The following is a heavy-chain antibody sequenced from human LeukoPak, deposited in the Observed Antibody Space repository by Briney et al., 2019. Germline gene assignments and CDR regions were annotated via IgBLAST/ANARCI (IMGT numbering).Heavy chain of an antibody. CDR1: GFTFSSYA. J-gene: IGHJ6*02. V-gene: IGHV3-23*01. CDR2: ISGGGGST. CDR3: AKRSRRLTIVRGVPREDV. D-gene: IGHD3-10*01. Sequence: GGSLRLSCAASGFTFSSYAMSWVRQAPGKGLEWVSAISGGGGSTYYADSVKGRFTISRDNSKKTLCLQMNSLRAEDTAVYYCAKRSRRLTIVRGVPREDVWGQGTTVTVSS.